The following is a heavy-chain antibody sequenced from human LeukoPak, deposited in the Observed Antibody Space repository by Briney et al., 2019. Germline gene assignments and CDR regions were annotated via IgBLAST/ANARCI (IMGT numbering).Heavy chain of an antibody. CDR2: ISYDGSNK. J-gene: IGHJ4*02. D-gene: IGHD3-3*01. CDR3: ARESAYYDFWSGYREKERGDFADY. CDR1: GFTFSSYW. Sequence: GGSLRLSCAASGFTFSSYWMGWVRQAPGKGLEWVAVISYDGSNKYYADSVKGRFTISRDNSKNTLYLQMNSLRAEDTAVYYCARESAYYDFWSGYREKERGDFADYWGQGTLVTVSS. V-gene: IGHV3-30*03.